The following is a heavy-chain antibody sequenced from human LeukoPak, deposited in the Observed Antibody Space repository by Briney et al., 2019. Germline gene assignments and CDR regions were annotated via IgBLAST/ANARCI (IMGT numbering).Heavy chain of an antibody. V-gene: IGHV3-23*01. CDR2: IRSGGDNT. J-gene: IGHJ4*02. CDR3: AKDRPNYYESNGHYYRLNGDY. D-gene: IGHD3-22*01. Sequence: GGSLRLSCAASGFTFNNYAMSWVRQAPGKGLEWASSIRSGGDNTFYADSVKGRFTISRDNSTYTLYLQMNSLRAEDEAVYYCAKDRPNYYESNGHYYRLNGDYWGKGTLVTVSS. CDR1: GFTFNNYA.